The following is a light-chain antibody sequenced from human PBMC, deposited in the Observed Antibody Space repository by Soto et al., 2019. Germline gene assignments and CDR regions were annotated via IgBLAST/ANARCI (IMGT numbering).Light chain of an antibody. CDR2: DVS. CDR3: CSYAGTYSSFV. Sequence: QSALTQPRSVSGSPGHSVTISCTGTSSDVGGYNYVSWYQEHPGRAPKLMIYDVSIRPSGVPDRFSGSKSGNTASLTISGLLAVDEADYYCCSYAGTYSSFVFGSVTKLTVL. CDR1: SSDVGGYNY. V-gene: IGLV2-11*01. J-gene: IGLJ1*01.